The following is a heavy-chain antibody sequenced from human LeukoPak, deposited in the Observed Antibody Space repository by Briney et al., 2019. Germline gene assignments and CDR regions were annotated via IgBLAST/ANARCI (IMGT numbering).Heavy chain of an antibody. D-gene: IGHD3-22*01. V-gene: IGHV4-39*07. Sequence: SETLSLTCTVSGGSISSSSYYWGWIRQPPGKGLEWIGSIYYRGSTYYNPSLKSRVTISVDRSKNQFSLKLSSVTAADTAVYYCARGSSYDSRIDYWGQGTLVTVSS. CDR2: IYYRGST. J-gene: IGHJ4*02. CDR1: GGSISSSSYY. CDR3: ARGSSYDSRIDY.